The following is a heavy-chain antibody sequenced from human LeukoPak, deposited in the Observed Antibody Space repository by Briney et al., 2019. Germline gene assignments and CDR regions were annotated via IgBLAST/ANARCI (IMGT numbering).Heavy chain of an antibody. CDR2: MSTSSTYI. D-gene: IGHD3-16*01. CDR3: VRDFAFGFCNTTTCRYPFDS. J-gene: IGHJ4*02. CDR1: GFNFRGYN. Sequence: GGSLRLSCAASGFNFRGYNMNWVRQAPGKGLEWVSSMSTSSTYIYYADSIKGRFTISRDDARSLLYLQMDSLRTEDTAVYYCVRDFAFGFCNTTTCRYPFDSWGQGTLVTVSS. V-gene: IGHV3-21*06.